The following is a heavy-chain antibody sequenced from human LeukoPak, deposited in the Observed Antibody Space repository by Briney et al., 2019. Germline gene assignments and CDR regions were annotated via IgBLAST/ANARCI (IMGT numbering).Heavy chain of an antibody. CDR1: GGTFSSYA. D-gene: IGHD1-26*01. CDR3: ASSRSGSYYVPFDY. Sequence: SVKVSCKASGGTFSSYAISWVRQAPGQGLEWMGGIIPIFGTANYAQKFQGRVTITADESTSTAYMELSGLRSEDTAVYYCASSRSGSYYVPFDYWGQGTLVTVSS. CDR2: IIPIFGTA. J-gene: IGHJ4*02. V-gene: IGHV1-69*01.